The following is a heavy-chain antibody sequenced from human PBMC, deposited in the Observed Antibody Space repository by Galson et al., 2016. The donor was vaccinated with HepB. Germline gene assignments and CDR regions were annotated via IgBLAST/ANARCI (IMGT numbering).Heavy chain of an antibody. Sequence: SLRLSCAASGFTFSNYAMSWFRQAPGKGLEWVGFIRSNGYGGTTEYAASVTGRFTISRDDSKSIAYLQMNSLKTEDTAVYYCSRVVGLDYDFWSGYPGFDYWGQGTLVTVSS. CDR1: GFTFSNYA. V-gene: IGHV3-49*03. CDR2: IRSNGYGGTT. CDR3: SRVVGLDYDFWSGYPGFDY. D-gene: IGHD3-3*01. J-gene: IGHJ4*02.